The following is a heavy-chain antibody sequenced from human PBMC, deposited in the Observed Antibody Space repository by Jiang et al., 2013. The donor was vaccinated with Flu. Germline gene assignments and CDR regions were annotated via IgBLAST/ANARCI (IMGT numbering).Heavy chain of an antibody. CDR2: IYYSGST. CDR1: GGSISSYY. J-gene: IGHJ4*02. CDR3: ARAPSSSWYVSYYFDY. D-gene: IGHD6-13*01. Sequence: GSGLVKPSETLSLTCTVSGGSISSYYWSWIRQPPGKGLEWIGYIYYSGSTNYNPSLKSRVTISVDTSKNQFSLKLSSVTAADTAVYYCARAPSSSWYVSYYFDYWGQGTLVTVSS. V-gene: IGHV4-59*13.